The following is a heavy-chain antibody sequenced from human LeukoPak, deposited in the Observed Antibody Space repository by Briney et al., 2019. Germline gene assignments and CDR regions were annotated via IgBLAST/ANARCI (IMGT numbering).Heavy chain of an antibody. Sequence: GGSLRLSCAASGFPFSSYSMTEVRQAPGKGLEWVANIKPDGTTKFYVDSVKGRFTISRDNALNSLYLQMNSLRAEDTAIYYCARSIPYGTTWYGRSDYWGQGTLVTVSS. J-gene: IGHJ4*02. V-gene: IGHV3-7*03. D-gene: IGHD6-13*01. CDR3: ARSIPYGTTWYGRSDY. CDR2: IKPDGTTK. CDR1: GFPFSSYS.